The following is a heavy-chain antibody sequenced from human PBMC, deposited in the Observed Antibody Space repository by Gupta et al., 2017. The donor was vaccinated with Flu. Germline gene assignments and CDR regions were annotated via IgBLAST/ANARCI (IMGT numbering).Heavy chain of an antibody. V-gene: IGHV3-23*01. CDR1: A. CDR3: AKDLYTVPGALDS. D-gene: IGHD6-19*01. J-gene: IGHJ4*02. CDR2: INHIGGGT. Sequence: AMNWVRQAPGKGLEWVSGINHIGGGTYYTDSVQGRFTVSRDNSDNTVHLQMDRLRAEDTALYYCAKDLYTVPGALDSWGQGTLVTVSS.